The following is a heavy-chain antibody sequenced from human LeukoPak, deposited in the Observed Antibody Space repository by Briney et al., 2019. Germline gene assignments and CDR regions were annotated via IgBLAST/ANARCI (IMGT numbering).Heavy chain of an antibody. Sequence: GGSLRLSCAASGFTVSSNYMSWVRQAPGKGLEWVSVIYSGGRTYYADSVKGRFTISRDNSKNTLYLQMNSLRAEDTAVYYCARSHTAMPFDPWGQGTLVTVSS. V-gene: IGHV3-53*01. CDR1: GFTVSSNY. J-gene: IGHJ5*02. CDR3: ARSHTAMPFDP. D-gene: IGHD5-18*01. CDR2: IYSGGRT.